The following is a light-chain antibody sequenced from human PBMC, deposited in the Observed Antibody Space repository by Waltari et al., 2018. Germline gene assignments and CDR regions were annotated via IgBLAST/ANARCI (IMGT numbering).Light chain of an antibody. J-gene: IGKJ4*01. CDR1: QSVTGY. CDR3: HQRSNRPLT. CDR2: NTS. Sequence: IVLTQSPATLSLSPGERATLSCRASQSVTGYLAWYQQKPGQAPRLLIYNTSKRATGIPARFSGSGSGTDFTLTISSLEPEDFAVYYCHQRSNRPLTFGGGTKVEIK. V-gene: IGKV3-11*01.